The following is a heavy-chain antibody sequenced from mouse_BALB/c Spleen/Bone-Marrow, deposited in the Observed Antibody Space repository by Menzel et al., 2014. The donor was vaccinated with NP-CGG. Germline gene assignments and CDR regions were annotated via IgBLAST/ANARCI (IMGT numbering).Heavy chain of an antibody. J-gene: IGHJ2*01. CDR1: GYTFTSYW. CDR3: TRTYDYDEGGFDY. V-gene: IGHV1-69*02. D-gene: IGHD2-4*01. CDR2: IYPSDSYT. Sequence: VQLQQSGAELVRPGASVKLSCKASGYTFTSYWINWVKQRPGQGLEWIGNIYPSDSYTNYNQKFKDKATLTVDKSSSTAYMQHSSPTSEDSAVYYCTRTYDYDEGGFDYWGQGTTLTVSS.